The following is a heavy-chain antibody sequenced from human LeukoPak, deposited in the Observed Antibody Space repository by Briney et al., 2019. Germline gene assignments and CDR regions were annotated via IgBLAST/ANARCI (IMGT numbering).Heavy chain of an antibody. D-gene: IGHD3-22*01. CDR3: ARDIAPYYYDSSGTFDY. V-gene: IGHV3-48*02. CDR2: ISSSSSTI. J-gene: IGHJ4*02. CDR1: GFTFSSYA. Sequence: GGSLRLSCAASGFTFSSYAMSWVRQAPGKGLEWVSYISSSSSTIYYADSVKGRFTISRDNAKNSLYLQMNSLRDEDTAVYYCARDIAPYYYDSSGTFDYWGQGTLVTVSS.